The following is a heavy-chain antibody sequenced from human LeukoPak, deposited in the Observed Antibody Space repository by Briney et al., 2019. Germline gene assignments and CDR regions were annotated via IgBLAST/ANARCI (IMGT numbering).Heavy chain of an antibody. V-gene: IGHV3-66*01. Sequence: GGSLRLSCAASGFTVSRYYLSWVRQAPGKGLEGVSVIYSDGSTYYADSVTGRFTISRDNSKNTLYLQMNSLRAEDTAVYYCARDGFNSYYFDYWGQGTLVTVSS. J-gene: IGHJ4*02. D-gene: IGHD5-24*01. CDR1: GFTVSRYY. CDR3: ARDGFNSYYFDY. CDR2: IYSDGST.